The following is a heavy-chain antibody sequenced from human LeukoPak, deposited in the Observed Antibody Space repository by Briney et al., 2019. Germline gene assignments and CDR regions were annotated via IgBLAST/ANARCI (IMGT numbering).Heavy chain of an antibody. CDR1: GFTFSSYA. V-gene: IGHV3-23*01. Sequence: PGXSLRLSCAASGFTFSSYAMSWVRQAPGKGLEWVSAISGSGGSTYYADSVKGRFTISRDNSKNTVYLQMNRLRAEDTAVYYCAKDQGAVAILSFDYWGQGTLVTVSS. CDR2: ISGSGGST. D-gene: IGHD6-19*01. J-gene: IGHJ4*02. CDR3: AKDQGAVAILSFDY.